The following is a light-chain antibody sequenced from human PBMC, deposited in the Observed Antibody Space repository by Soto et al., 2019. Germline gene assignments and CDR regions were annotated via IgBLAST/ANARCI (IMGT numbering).Light chain of an antibody. J-gene: IGKJ1*01. V-gene: IGKV3-20*01. CDR1: QSVTNNY. CDR2: GAS. CDR3: QQYASSRM. Sequence: EIVLTQSPGTLSLSPGERATLSCRASQSVTNNYLAWFQQKPGQAPRLLMYGASSRATGIPDRFSGSGSGTDFTLTITRLEPEDFAVYYCQQYASSRMFGQGTKVDIK.